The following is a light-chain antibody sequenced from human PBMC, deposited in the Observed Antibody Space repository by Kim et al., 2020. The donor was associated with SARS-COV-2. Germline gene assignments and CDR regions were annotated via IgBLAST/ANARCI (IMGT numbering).Light chain of an antibody. V-gene: IGLV1-44*01. CDR3: AAWDDSLNYV. CDR1: SSNIGSNT. J-gene: IGLJ1*01. CDR2: SNN. Sequence: PGQWVTISCSGSSSNIGSNTVNWYQQRPGTAPKLLIYSNNQRPSGVPDRFSGSKSGTSASLAISGLQSEDEADYYCAAWDDSLNYVFGTGTKVTVL.